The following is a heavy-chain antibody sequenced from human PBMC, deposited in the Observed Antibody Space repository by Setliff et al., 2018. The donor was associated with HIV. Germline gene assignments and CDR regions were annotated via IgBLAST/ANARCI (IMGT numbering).Heavy chain of an antibody. J-gene: IGHJ5*02. V-gene: IGHV4-39*01. CDR3: ARVPVPGANWFDP. CDR1: GVSINNTNHY. CDR2: ISQSGKT. Sequence: PSETLSLTCIVSGVSINNTNHYWGWIRQSPEKKLEWIGSISQSGKTYYNPSLKSRITISVDRSKNLFSLKLISVTAADQGVYYCARVPVPGANWFDPWGLGTLVTVSS.